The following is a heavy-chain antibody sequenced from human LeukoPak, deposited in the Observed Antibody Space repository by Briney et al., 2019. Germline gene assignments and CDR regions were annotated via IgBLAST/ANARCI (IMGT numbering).Heavy chain of an antibody. CDR3: GRGHWGLDY. CDR2: ISNSGSSI. Sequence: GGSLRLSSAASGFTFSDSYMTWIRQAPGKGLEWVSYISNSGSSIYYAGSVKGRFTTSRDNAKSSLYLQMNSLRAEDTAVYYCGRGHWGLDYWGQGALVTVSS. V-gene: IGHV3-11*04. CDR1: GFTFSDSY. J-gene: IGHJ4*02. D-gene: IGHD7-27*01.